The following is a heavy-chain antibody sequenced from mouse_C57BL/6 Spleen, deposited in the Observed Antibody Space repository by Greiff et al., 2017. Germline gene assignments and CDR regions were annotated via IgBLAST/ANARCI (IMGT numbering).Heavy chain of an antibody. CDR3: ARGTAQATPYFDY. V-gene: IGHV1-63*01. Sequence: QVQLQQSGAELVRPGTSVKMSCKASGYTFTNYWIGWAKQRPGHGLEWIGDIYPGGGYTNYNEKFKGKATLTADKSSSTAYMQFSSLTSEDSAIYYCARGTAQATPYFDYWGQGTTLTVSS. CDR2: IYPGGGYT. J-gene: IGHJ2*01. D-gene: IGHD3-2*02. CDR1: GYTFTNYW.